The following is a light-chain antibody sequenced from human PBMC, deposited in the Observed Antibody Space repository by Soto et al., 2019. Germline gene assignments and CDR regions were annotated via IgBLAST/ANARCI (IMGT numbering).Light chain of an antibody. CDR1: SSDVGSYNL. Sequence: QSVLTQPASVSGSPGQSITISCTGTSSDVGSYNLVSWYQQHPGKAPKLMIYEGSKRPAGVSNRFSGSKSGNTASLTISGLQAEDEADYYCCSYAGRARGYVFGTGTKVTVL. J-gene: IGLJ1*01. V-gene: IGLV2-23*01. CDR3: CSYAGRARGYV. CDR2: EGS.